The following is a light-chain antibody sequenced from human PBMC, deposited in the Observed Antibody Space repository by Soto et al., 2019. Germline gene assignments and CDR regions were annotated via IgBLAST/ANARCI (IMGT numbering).Light chain of an antibody. CDR1: QSVSSN. CDR2: GAS. V-gene: IGKV3-15*01. Sequence: EIVMTQSPATLSVSPGERATLSCRASQSVSSNLAWYQQKPGQAPRLLIYGASTRATGIPARFSGSGSGTDFTLTISRLEPEDFAVYYCQQYGSSPFTFGPGT. J-gene: IGKJ3*01. CDR3: QQYGSSPFT.